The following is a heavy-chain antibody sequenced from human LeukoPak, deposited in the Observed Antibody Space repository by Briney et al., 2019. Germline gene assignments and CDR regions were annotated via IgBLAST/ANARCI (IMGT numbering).Heavy chain of an antibody. CDR1: GYSISSGYY. CDR3: ARVAPYCSSTSCRRVYYYYYYMDV. J-gene: IGHJ6*03. CDR2: IYHSGST. Sequence: SETLSLTCTVSGYSISSGYYWGWIRQPPGKGLEWIGSIYHSGSTYYNPSLKSRVTISVDTSKNQFSLKLSSVTAADTAVYYCARVAPYCSSTSCRRVYYYYYYMDVWGKGTTVTVSS. D-gene: IGHD2-2*01. V-gene: IGHV4-38-2*02.